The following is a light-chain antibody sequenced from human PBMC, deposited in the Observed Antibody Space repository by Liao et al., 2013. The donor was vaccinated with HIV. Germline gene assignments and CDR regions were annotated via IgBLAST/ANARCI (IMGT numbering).Light chain of an antibody. CDR3: QAWDSSTAV. CDR1: KLGDKY. Sequence: SYELTQPPSVSVSPGQTARITCSGDKLGDKYACWYQQKPGQSPVLVIFQDSKRPSGIPERFSGSNSWNTATLTISGTQPMDEADYYCQAWDSSTAVFGGGTKLTVL. V-gene: IGLV3-1*01. CDR2: QDS. J-gene: IGLJ3*02.